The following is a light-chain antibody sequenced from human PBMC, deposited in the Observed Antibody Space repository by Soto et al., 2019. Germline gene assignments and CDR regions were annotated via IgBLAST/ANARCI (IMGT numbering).Light chain of an antibody. Sequence: EIVLTQSPATLSLSPGERATLSCRTSQTIRGLLNWYQQRPGQAPRLLIYDTSNRANDIPARFSGSGSGTDLILTISSLDPEDFGVYFCQQRHHWPITYGQGTRRDIK. CDR3: QQRHHWPIT. J-gene: IGKJ5*01. V-gene: IGKV3-11*01. CDR1: QTIRGL. CDR2: DTS.